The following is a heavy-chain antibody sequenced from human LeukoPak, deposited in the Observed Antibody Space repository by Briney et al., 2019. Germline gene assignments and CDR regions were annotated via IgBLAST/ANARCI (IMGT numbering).Heavy chain of an antibody. CDR3: ARGVVTADHFDY. V-gene: IGHV4-59*01. Sequence: SETLSLTCTVSGASISGYYWTWIRQPPGQGLEWIGYIYYSGSTNYNPSLKSRVTISVDTSETQFPLKLSSMTAADTAVYYCARGVVTADHFDYWGQGTLVTVSS. CDR2: IYYSGST. D-gene: IGHD2-21*02. J-gene: IGHJ4*02. CDR1: GASISGYY.